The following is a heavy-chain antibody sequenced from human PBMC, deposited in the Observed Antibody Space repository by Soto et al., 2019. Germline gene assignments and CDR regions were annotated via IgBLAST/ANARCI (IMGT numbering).Heavy chain of an antibody. D-gene: IGHD3-10*01. V-gene: IGHV3-30-3*01. CDR1: GFTFSSYA. J-gene: IGHJ4*02. CDR3: ARVPRPPTYYYGSVSYYIPRPFDY. Sequence: QVQLVESGGGVVQPGRSLRLSCAASGFTFSSYAMHWVRQAPGKGLEWVAVISYDGSNKYYADSVKGRFTISRDNSKNTLYLQMNSLRAEDTAVYYCARVPRPPTYYYGSVSYYIPRPFDYWGQGTLVTVSS. CDR2: ISYDGSNK.